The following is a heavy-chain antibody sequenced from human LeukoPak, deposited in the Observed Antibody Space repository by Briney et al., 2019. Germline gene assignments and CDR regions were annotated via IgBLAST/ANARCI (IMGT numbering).Heavy chain of an antibody. V-gene: IGHV3-7*04. D-gene: IGHD5-18*01. J-gene: IGHJ6*02. CDR2: IKQDGSEK. CDR1: GFTFSSYW. Sequence: GGSLRLSCAASGFTFSSYWMSWVRQAPGKGLEWVANIKQDGSEKYYVDSVKGRFTISRDNAKNSLYLQMNSLRAEDTAVYYCARGIQLWRGTTYYYYYGMDVWGQGTTVTVSS. CDR3: ARGIQLWRGTTYYYYYGMDV.